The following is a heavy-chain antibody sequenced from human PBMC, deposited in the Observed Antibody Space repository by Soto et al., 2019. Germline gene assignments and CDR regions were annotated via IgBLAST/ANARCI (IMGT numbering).Heavy chain of an antibody. CDR1: GYSFTSYW. V-gene: IGHV5-51*01. Sequence: PGESLKISCKGSGYSFTSYWIGWVRQMPGKGLEWMGIIYPGNSDTRYSPSFQGQVTISADKSISTAYLQWSSLKASDTAMYYCARLVGYSGYGPSWFDPWGQGTLVTVSS. CDR3: ARLVGYSGYGPSWFDP. J-gene: IGHJ5*02. CDR2: IYPGNSDT. D-gene: IGHD5-12*01.